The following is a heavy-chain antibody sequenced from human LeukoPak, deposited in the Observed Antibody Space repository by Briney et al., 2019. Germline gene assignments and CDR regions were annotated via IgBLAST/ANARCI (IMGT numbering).Heavy chain of an antibody. D-gene: IGHD6-13*01. CDR1: GFTFSNWA. J-gene: IGHJ4*02. V-gene: IGHV3-23*01. CDR3: AKWAGSGGHTSSYFGPFDF. Sequence: PGGSLRLSCAASGFTFSNWAITWVRQAPGVGLEWVSSISGDGGGTYYADSVKGRFTVSRDNSKNTLYLEINSLRVEDTAVYYCAKWAGSGGHTSSYFGPFDFWGQGTLVTVSS. CDR2: ISGDGGGT.